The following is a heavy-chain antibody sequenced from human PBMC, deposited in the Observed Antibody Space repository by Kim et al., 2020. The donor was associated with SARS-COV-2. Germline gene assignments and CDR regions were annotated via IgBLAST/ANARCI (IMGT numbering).Heavy chain of an antibody. D-gene: IGHD2-15*01. CDR3: ARDLGFCSGGICYSVFDY. Sequence: GGSLRLSCAASGFTFSNYWMNWVRQAPGKGLEWVAPIEADGSGKHHVDSVKGRFTISRDNAKNSLNLQMNSLRAEDTAVYFCARDLGFCSGGICYSVFDYWGQGTPVTVSS. CDR1: GFTFSNYW. V-gene: IGHV3-7*03. J-gene: IGHJ4*02. CDR2: IEADGSGK.